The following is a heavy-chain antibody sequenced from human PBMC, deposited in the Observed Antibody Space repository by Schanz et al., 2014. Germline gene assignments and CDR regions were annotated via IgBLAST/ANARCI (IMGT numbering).Heavy chain of an antibody. CDR2: INPNSGAA. J-gene: IGHJ3*02. Sequence: QVQLVQSGAEVKKPGASVKVSCKASGYTFTVYYMHWVRQAPGQGLEWLGWINPNSGAANYAQKFQGRVTLTRDTSRSTAYMELSRLTSDDTAVYYCARNIIATARAYDIWGQGTMVTVSS. CDR3: ARNIIATARAYDI. CDR1: GYTFTVYY. D-gene: IGHD6-13*01. V-gene: IGHV1-2*02.